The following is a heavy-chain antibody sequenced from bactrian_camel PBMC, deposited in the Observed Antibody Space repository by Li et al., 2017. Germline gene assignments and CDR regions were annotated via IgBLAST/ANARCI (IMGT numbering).Heavy chain of an antibody. CDR1: GYC. V-gene: IGHV3S63*01. D-gene: IGHD1*01. J-gene: IGHJ6*01. CDR3: TARYEFGLGACRGVGGLGF. CDR2: IRTVDGMA. Sequence: HVQLVESGGGSVQAGGSLRLSCEGSGYCMGWFREAPGREREGIASIRTVDGMATYVDSVRGRFTISKDNRKNILYLQMNSLTPGDTAMYYCTARYEFGLGACRGVGGLGFWGQGTQVTVS.